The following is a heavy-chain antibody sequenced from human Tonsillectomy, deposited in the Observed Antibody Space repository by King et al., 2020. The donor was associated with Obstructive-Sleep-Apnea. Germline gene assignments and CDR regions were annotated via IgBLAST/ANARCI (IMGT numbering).Heavy chain of an antibody. J-gene: IGHJ4*02. CDR1: GFTFSSYS. Sequence: QLVQSGGGLVKPGGSLRLSCAASGFTFSSYSMNWVRQAPGKGLEWVSSISSSSSYIYYADSVKGRFTISRDNAKNSLYLQMNSLRAEDTAVYYFARPLGGGSGSYLRDYWGQGTLVTVSS. CDR3: ARPLGGGSGSYLRDY. CDR2: ISSSSSYI. D-gene: IGHD3-10*01. V-gene: IGHV3-21*01.